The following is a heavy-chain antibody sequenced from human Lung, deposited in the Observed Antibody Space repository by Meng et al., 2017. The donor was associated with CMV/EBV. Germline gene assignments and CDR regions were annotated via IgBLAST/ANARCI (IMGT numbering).Heavy chain of an antibody. CDR2: INPNSGGT. V-gene: IGHV1-2*02. CDR3: ARGYCSSTSCYTWMDY. D-gene: IGHD2-2*02. CDR1: GYTFTGYY. J-gene: IGHJ4*02. Sequence: SXXVSXKASGYTFTGYYMHWVRQAPGQGLEWMGWINPNSGGTNYAQKFQGRVTMTRDTSISTAYMELSRLRSDDTAVYYCARGYCSSTSCYTWMDYWGQGTXVTSSS.